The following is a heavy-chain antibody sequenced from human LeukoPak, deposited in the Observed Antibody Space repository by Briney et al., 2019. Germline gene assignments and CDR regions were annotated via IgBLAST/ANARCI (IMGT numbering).Heavy chain of an antibody. D-gene: IGHD6-13*01. Sequence: SETLSLTCTVSGGSISSYYWGWIRQPPGKGLEWIGSIYYSGSTYYNPSLKSRVTISVDTSKNQFSLKLSSVTAADTAVYYCARDGGRGAAAVWGQGTLVTVSS. V-gene: IGHV4-39*07. CDR3: ARDGGRGAAAV. CDR1: GGSISSYY. CDR2: IYYSGST. J-gene: IGHJ4*02.